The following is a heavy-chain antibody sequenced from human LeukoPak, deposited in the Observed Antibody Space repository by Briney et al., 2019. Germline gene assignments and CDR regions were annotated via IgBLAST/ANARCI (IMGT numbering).Heavy chain of an antibody. CDR2: IYYSGST. D-gene: IGHD5-24*01. Sequence: SETLSLTCTVSGGSISSSSYYWGWIRQPPGKGLEWIGSIYYSGSTYYNPSLKSRVTISVDTSKNQFSLKLSSVTAADTAVYYCARALMARGGYYYYYMDVWGKGTTVTISS. J-gene: IGHJ6*03. CDR3: ARALMARGGYYYYYMDV. V-gene: IGHV4-39*01. CDR1: GGSISSSSYY.